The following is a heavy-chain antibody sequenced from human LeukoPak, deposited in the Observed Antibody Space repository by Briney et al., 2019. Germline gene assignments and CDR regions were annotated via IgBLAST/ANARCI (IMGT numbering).Heavy chain of an antibody. Sequence: SGGSLTLSCAASGFTFSNYGMHWVRQAPGKGLEWVAVIWYNGNNKYYADSVKGRFTISRDNAKNSLYLQMNSLRDEDTAVYYCAREESGSYFSWSVGYFDYWGQGTLVTVSS. CDR2: IWYNGNNK. CDR1: GFTFSNYG. J-gene: IGHJ4*02. D-gene: IGHD1-26*01. V-gene: IGHV3-33*01. CDR3: AREESGSYFSWSVGYFDY.